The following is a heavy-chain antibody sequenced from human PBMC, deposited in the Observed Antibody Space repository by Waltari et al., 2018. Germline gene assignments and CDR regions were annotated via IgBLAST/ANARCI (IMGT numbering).Heavy chain of an antibody. D-gene: IGHD3-9*01. CDR2: IIPIFGTA. J-gene: IGHJ4*02. V-gene: IGHV1-69*13. CDR1: GGTFSSYA. Sequence: QVQLVQSGAEAKKPGSSVKVSCKASGGTFSSYAIRWVRQAPGQGLEWMGGIIPIFGTANYAQKFQGRVTITADESTSTAYMELSSLRSEDTAVYYCASLDILTGYPNYYFDYWGQGTLVTVSS. CDR3: ASLDILTGYPNYYFDY.